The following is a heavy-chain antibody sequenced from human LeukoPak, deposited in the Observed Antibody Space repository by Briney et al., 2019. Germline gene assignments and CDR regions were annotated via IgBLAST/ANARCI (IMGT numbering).Heavy chain of an antibody. CDR3: ARGRGWLRSGPHDY. CDR1: GYTFTGYY. J-gene: IGHJ4*02. V-gene: IGHV1-2*02. Sequence: ASVKVSCKASGYTFTGYYMHWVRQAPGQGLEWMGWINPNSGGTNYAQKFQGRVTMTRDTSINTAYMELSRLRSDDTAVYYCARGRGWLRSGPHDYWGQGTLVTVSS. CDR2: INPNSGGT. D-gene: IGHD5-12*01.